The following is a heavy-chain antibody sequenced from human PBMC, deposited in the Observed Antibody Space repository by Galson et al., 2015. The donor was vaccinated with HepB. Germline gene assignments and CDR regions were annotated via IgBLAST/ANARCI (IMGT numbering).Heavy chain of an antibody. CDR3: TTLGLRYFDWLLYEGGY. V-gene: IGHV3-15*07. CDR1: GFTFSNAW. D-gene: IGHD3-9*01. J-gene: IGHJ4*02. CDR2: IKSKTDGGTT. Sequence: SLRLSCAASGFTFSNAWMNWVRQAPGKGLEWVGRIKSKTDGGTTDYAAPVKGRFTISRDDSKNSLYLQMNSLKTEDTAVYYCTTLGLRYFDWLLYEGGYWGQGTLVTASS.